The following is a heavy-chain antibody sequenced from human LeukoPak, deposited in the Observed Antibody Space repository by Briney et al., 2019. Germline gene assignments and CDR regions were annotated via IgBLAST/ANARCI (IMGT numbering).Heavy chain of an antibody. V-gene: IGHV4-39*01. Sequence: SETLSLTCTVSGGSISSSSYYWGWIRQPPGKGLEWIGSIYYSGSTYYNPSLKSRVTISVDTSKNQFSLKLSSVTAADTAVYYCAREYQLLRAVDYWGQGTPVTVSS. D-gene: IGHD2-2*01. J-gene: IGHJ4*02. CDR2: IYYSGST. CDR3: AREYQLLRAVDY. CDR1: GGSISSSSYY.